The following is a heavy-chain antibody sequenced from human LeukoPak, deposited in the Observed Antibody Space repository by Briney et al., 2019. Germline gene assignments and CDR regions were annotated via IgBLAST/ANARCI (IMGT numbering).Heavy chain of an antibody. V-gene: IGHV3-9*01. CDR1: GFTFNDYA. Sequence: GGFLRLSCEVSGFTFNDYAMHWVRQVPGKGLEWVAGLIWDSGSLGYADSVKGRFTISRDNAKKSLYLQMNSLRPEDTALYFCATDAGRYSILTGWLESWGQGTLVTVSS. D-gene: IGHD3-9*01. CDR3: ATDAGRYSILTGWLES. CDR2: LIWDSGSL. J-gene: IGHJ5*01.